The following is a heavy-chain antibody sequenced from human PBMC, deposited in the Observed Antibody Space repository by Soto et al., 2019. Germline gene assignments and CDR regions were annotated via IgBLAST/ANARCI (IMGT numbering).Heavy chain of an antibody. Sequence: QVQLVQSGAEVKKPGSSVKVSCKTSGGPFSSYTISWVRQAPGQGLEWMGRIIPILGIANYAQKFQGRVTITADKSTTTAYTELNSLRSEDTAVYYCARKSMVHYYYYGMDVWGQGTTVTVSS. CDR2: IIPILGIA. J-gene: IGHJ6*02. CDR1: GGPFSSYT. D-gene: IGHD2-8*01. CDR3: ARKSMVHYYYYGMDV. V-gene: IGHV1-69*02.